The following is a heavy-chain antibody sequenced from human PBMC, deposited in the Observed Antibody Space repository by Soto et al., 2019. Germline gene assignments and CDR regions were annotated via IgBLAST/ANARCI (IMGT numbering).Heavy chain of an antibody. V-gene: IGHV3-53*01. CDR1: GFTVSSNY. Sequence: EVQVVESGGGLIQPGGSLRLSCAASGFTVSSNYMSWVRQAPGKGLEWVSLIYSGGSTYYADSVKGRFTISRDNSKNEVYLQMNSLRAEDTALYYCARLRGYWYFDLWGRGTLVTVSS. CDR3: ARLRGYWYFDL. J-gene: IGHJ2*01. CDR2: IYSGGST.